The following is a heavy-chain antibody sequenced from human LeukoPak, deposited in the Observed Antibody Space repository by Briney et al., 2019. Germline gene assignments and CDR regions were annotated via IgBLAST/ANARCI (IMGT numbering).Heavy chain of an antibody. D-gene: IGHD2-21*02. CDR2: INPDGTST. CDR3: ARELPREVTLDY. V-gene: IGHV3-74*01. CDR1: GFTFIAYG. J-gene: IGHJ4*01. Sequence: GGSLRLSCAASGFTFIAYGMQWVRQAPGKGLVWVSRINPDGTSTSYADSVKGRFTVSRDNAKNTLYLQVNSLRAEDTAVYFCARELPREVTLDYWGRGTLVTVSS.